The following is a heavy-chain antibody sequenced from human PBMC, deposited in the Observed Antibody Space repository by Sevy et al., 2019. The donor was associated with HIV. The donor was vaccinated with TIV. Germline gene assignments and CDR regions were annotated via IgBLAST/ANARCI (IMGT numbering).Heavy chain of an antibody. CDR2: TSGRGGMT. V-gene: IGHV3-23*01. CDR1: GFTFSTYA. Sequence: GGSLRLSCAASGFTFSTYAMNWFRQAPGKGLEWVSATSGRGGMTYYADSVKGRFTISRDNSKNTLYLQMNSLRAEDTAVYYCAREGDQQPFDYWGQGTLVTVSS. J-gene: IGHJ4*02. D-gene: IGHD6-13*01. CDR3: AREGDQQPFDY.